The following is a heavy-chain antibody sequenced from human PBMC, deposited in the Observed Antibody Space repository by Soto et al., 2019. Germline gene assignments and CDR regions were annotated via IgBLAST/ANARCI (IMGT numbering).Heavy chain of an antibody. D-gene: IGHD5-18*01. CDR1: GYTFTNNV. CDR2: VNAGNDNT. J-gene: IGHJ4*02. V-gene: IGHV1-3*01. CDR3: AREVPYGYSRFDY. Sequence: GASVKVSCKTSGYTFTNNVIHWVRQAPGQRLEWIGWVNAGNDNTKWSREFQGRLTLTKDTSATTAYMELSSLTPEDTAIYFCAREVPYGYSRFDYWGQGTLVTLSS.